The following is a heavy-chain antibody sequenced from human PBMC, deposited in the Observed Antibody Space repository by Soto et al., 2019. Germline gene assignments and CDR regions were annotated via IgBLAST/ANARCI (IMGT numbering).Heavy chain of an antibody. CDR2: IKSKTDGGTT. CDR3: TTDLYSSGWYLRLPIDY. CDR1: GFTFSNAW. Sequence: GGSLRLSCAASGFTFSNAWMSWVRQAPGKGLEWVGRIKSKTDGGTTDYAAPVKGRFTISRDDSKNTLYLQMNSLKTEDTAVYYCTTDLYSSGWYLRLPIDYCGQGTLVPVSS. D-gene: IGHD6-19*01. J-gene: IGHJ4*02. V-gene: IGHV3-15*01.